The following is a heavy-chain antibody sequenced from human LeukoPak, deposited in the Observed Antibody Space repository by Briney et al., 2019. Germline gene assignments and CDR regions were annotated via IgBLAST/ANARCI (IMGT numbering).Heavy chain of an antibody. CDR1: GYTFTCYY. CDR3: ARIGYCSSTSCYVDWFDP. CDR2: INPNSGGT. Sequence: ASVKVSCKASGYTFTCYYMHWVRQAPGQGLEWMGWINPNSGGTNYAQKFQGRVTMTRDTSISTAYMELSRLRSADTAVYYCARIGYCSSTSCYVDWFDPWGQGTLVTVSS. V-gene: IGHV1-2*02. J-gene: IGHJ5*02. D-gene: IGHD2-2*01.